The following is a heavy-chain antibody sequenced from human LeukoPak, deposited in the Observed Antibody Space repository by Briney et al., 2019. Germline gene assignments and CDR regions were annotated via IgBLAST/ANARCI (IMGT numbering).Heavy chain of an antibody. V-gene: IGHV4-59*01. CDR3: ARGYGSGSYPLDY. CDR1: GGSISSYY. CDR2: IYYSGST. D-gene: IGHD3-10*01. J-gene: IGHJ4*02. Sequence: SETLSLTCTVSGGSISSYYWSWIWQPPGKGLEWIGYIYYSGSTNYNPSLKSRVTISVDTSKNQFSLKLSSVTAADTAVYYCARGYGSGSYPLDYWGQGTLVTVSS.